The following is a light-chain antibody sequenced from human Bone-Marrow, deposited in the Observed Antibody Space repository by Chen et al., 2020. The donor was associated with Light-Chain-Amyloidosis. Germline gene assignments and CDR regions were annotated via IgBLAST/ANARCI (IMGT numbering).Light chain of an antibody. Sequence: SYELTQPPSVSVSPGQTTRITCTVADLPTKYAYWYQQKPGQAPVLVINRDTERPSGISERFSGASSGTTATLASSGVQAEDEAEYHCQSAESGGTYEVIFGGGTKLTVL. J-gene: IGLJ2*01. CDR1: DLPTKY. V-gene: IGLV3-25*03. CDR3: QSAESGGTYEVI. CDR2: RDT.